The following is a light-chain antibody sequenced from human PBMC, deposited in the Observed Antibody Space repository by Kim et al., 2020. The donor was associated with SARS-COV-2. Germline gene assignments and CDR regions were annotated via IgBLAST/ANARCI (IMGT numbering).Light chain of an antibody. CDR3: QQINSYPT. CDR2: SAS. CDR1: QDISSY. V-gene: IGKV1-9*01. J-gene: IGKJ3*01. Sequence: GDRVTITCRASQDISSYLAWYQQKPGKAPKLLIYSASTLQSGVPSRFSGSGSGTDFALTISSLQPDDFATYYCQQINSYPTFGPGTKVD.